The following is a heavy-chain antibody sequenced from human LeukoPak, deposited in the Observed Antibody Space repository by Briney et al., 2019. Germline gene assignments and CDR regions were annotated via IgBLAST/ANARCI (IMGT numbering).Heavy chain of an antibody. J-gene: IGHJ4*02. CDR1: GFTFSNYA. V-gene: IGHV3-64*01. Sequence: GGSLRLSCAASGFTFSNYAMHWVRQAPGKGLEYVSAISSNEGTTYYANSVKGRFTISRDNSKNTLYLQMGSLRAEDMAVYYCARGGALVRGALDYWGQGTLVTVSS. CDR3: ARGGALVRGALDY. D-gene: IGHD3-10*01. CDR2: ISSNEGTT.